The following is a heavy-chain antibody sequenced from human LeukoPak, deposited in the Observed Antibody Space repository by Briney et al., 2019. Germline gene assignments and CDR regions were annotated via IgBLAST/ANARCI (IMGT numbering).Heavy chain of an antibody. J-gene: IGHJ3*02. D-gene: IGHD2-2*01. CDR1: GGSISSTSYY. V-gene: IGHV4-39*01. CDR3: ARQEIVVVPAITISAFDI. Sequence: SETLSLTCTVSGGSISSTSYYWGWIRQPPGKGLEWIGSIYYSGSTYYNPSLKSRVIISVDTSKNQFSLKLSSVTEADTAVYYCARQEIVVVPAITISAFDIWGQGTMVTVSS. CDR2: IYYSGST.